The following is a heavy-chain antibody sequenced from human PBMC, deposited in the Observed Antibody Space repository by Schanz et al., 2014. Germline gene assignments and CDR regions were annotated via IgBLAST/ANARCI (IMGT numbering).Heavy chain of an antibody. CDR2: IGGSDGNT. Sequence: QVQLVQSGGEVKTPGASVKVSCKASGYTFTRSGISWVRQAPGQGLEWMGWIGGSDGNTNFAQKFQGRVTITADISTSTAYMDLSSLRSDDTAVYYCARDIQYHYDTSGPVGAFDIWGQGTVVTVSS. J-gene: IGHJ3*02. CDR3: ARDIQYHYDTSGPVGAFDI. D-gene: IGHD3-22*01. CDR1: GYTFTRSG. V-gene: IGHV1-18*01.